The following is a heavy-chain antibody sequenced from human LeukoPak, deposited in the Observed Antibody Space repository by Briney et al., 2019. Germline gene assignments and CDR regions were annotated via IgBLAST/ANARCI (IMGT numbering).Heavy chain of an antibody. D-gene: IGHD6-19*01. CDR3: AREGWDQRDTAAFDH. V-gene: IGHV1-2*02. J-gene: IGHJ4*02. CDR2: INTDTGDR. Sequence: ASVKVSCKASGYTFTGYYMHWVRQAPGQGLEWMGWINTDTGDRDSAQKFHGRVTVTRDTSIRTVYMELSSLGPDDTAFYYCAREGWDQRDTAAFDHWGQGTLVTVSS. CDR1: GYTFTGYY.